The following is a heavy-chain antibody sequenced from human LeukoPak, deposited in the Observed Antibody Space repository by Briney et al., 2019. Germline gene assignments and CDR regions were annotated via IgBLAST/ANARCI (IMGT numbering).Heavy chain of an antibody. D-gene: IGHD2-8*01. Sequence: TSETLSLTCTVSGGSISSSSYYWGWIRQPPGKGLEWIGSIYYSGSTYYNPSLKSRVTISVDTSKNQFSLKLSSVTAADTAVYYCARVMYGEGVRFDPWGQGTPVTVSS. V-gene: IGHV4-39*07. CDR2: IYYSGST. J-gene: IGHJ5*02. CDR3: ARVMYGEGVRFDP. CDR1: GGSISSSSYY.